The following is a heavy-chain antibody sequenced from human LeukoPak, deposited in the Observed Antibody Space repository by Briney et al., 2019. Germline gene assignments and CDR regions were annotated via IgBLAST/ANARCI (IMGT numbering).Heavy chain of an antibody. D-gene: IGHD3-16*01. CDR2: INPSGGST. CDR3: ARAGGLTVPLSYYYYYYMGV. CDR1: GYTFTSYY. J-gene: IGHJ6*03. Sequence: ASVKVSCKASGYTFTSYYMHWVRQAPGQGLEWMGIINPSGGSTSYAQKFQGRVTMTRDTSTSTDYMELSSLRSEDTAVYYCARAGGLTVPLSYYYYYYMGVWGKGTTVTVSS. V-gene: IGHV1-46*01.